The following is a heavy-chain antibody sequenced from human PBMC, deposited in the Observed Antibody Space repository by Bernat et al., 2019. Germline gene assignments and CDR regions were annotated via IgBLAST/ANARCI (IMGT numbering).Heavy chain of an antibody. V-gene: IGHV3-33*06. Sequence: QVQLVESGGGVVQPGRSLRLSCAASGFTFSSYGMHWVRQAPGKGLEWVAVIWYDGSNKYYADSVKGRFTISRDNSKNTLYLQMNSLRAEDTAVYYCAKDYCSGGSCYIDYWGQGTLVTVSS. CDR2: IWYDGSNK. CDR1: GFTFSSYG. D-gene: IGHD2-15*01. J-gene: IGHJ4*02. CDR3: AKDYCSGGSCYIDY.